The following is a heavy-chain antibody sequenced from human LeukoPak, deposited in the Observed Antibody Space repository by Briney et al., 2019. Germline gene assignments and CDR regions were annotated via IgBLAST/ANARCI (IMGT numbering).Heavy chain of an antibody. CDR3: ARAREVGYCSGGSCQDYNWFDP. CDR1: GGSFSGYY. J-gene: IGHJ5*02. V-gene: IGHV4-34*01. D-gene: IGHD2-15*01. CDR2: INHSGSA. Sequence: SETLSLTCAVYGGSFSGYYWSWIRQPPGKGLEWIGEINHSGSANYNPSLKSRVTISVDTSKNQFSLKLSSVTAADTAVYYCARAREVGYCSGGSCQDYNWFDPWGQGTLVTVSS.